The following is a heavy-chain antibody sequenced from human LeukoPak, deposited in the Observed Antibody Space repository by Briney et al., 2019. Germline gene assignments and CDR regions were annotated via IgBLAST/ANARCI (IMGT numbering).Heavy chain of an antibody. CDR2: IDPGDSDV. D-gene: IGHD2/OR15-2a*01. CDR3: ARRTAIGPLFS. J-gene: IGHJ5*02. CDR1: EYRFTFYW. Sequence: GESLKISCKGSEYRFTFYWIDWVRQMPGKGLEWMGSIDPGDSDVIYSPSFQGQVTISVDKSIHTAHLQWRSLKASDSALYYCARRTAIGPLFSWGQGTLVSVSS. V-gene: IGHV5-51*01.